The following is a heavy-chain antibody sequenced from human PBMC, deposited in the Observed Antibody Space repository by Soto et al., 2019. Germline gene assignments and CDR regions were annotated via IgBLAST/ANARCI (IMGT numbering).Heavy chain of an antibody. CDR3: ATRRAIFGVVTIQIYDY. D-gene: IGHD3-3*01. Sequence: ASVKVSCKVSGYTLTELSMHWVRQAPGKGLEWMGGFDPEDGETIYAQKFQGRVTMTEDTSTGTAYMELSSLRSEDTAVYYCATRRAIFGVVTIQIYDYWGQGTLVTVSS. CDR2: FDPEDGET. CDR1: GYTLTELS. J-gene: IGHJ4*02. V-gene: IGHV1-24*01.